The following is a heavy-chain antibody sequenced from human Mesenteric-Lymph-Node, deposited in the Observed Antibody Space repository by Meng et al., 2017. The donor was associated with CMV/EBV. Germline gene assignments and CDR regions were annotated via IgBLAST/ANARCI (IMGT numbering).Heavy chain of an antibody. CDR2: IYYSGST. V-gene: IGHV4-31*03. Sequence: SETLSLTCTVSGGSISSGGYYWSWIRQHPGKGLEWIGYIYYSGSTYYNPSLKSRVTISVDTSKNQFSLKLSSVAAADTAVYYCARDNGDRDYYYGMDVWGQGTTVTVSS. CDR1: GGSISSGGYY. CDR3: ARDNGDRDYYYGMDV. D-gene: IGHD4-17*01. J-gene: IGHJ6*02.